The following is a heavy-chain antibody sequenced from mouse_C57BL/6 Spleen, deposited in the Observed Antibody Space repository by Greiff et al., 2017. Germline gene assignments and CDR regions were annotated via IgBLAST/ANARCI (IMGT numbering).Heavy chain of an antibody. CDR3: ARGYYGSSPYAMDC. CDR2: IDPSDSYT. D-gene: IGHD1-1*01. J-gene: IGHJ4*01. V-gene: IGHV1-50*01. CDR1: GYTFTSYW. Sequence: VQLQQPGAELVKPGASVKLSCKASGYTFTSYWMQWVKQRPGQGLEWIGEIDPSDSYTNYNQKFKGKATLTVDTSSSTAYMQLSSLTSEDSAVYYCARGYYGSSPYAMDCWGQGTSVPVSS.